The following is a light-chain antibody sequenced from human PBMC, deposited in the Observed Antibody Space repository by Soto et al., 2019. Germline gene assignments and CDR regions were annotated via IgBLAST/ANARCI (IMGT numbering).Light chain of an antibody. V-gene: IGLV1-40*01. J-gene: IGLJ3*02. CDR3: QSYDSNLKSWV. CDR1: DSNIGAGYA. CDR2: ANN. Sequence: QSVLTQPPSVAGAPGQRVTISCTGSDSNIGAGYAVHWYQQLPGAAPKLLIYANNDRPSGVPDRFSGSKSGTSASLAITGLQAEDEADYYCQSYDSNLKSWVFGGGTKVTVL.